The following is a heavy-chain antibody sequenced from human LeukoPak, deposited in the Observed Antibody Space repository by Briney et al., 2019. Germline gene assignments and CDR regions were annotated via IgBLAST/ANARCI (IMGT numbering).Heavy chain of an antibody. V-gene: IGHV4-34*01. D-gene: IGHD6-19*01. CDR2: INHSGST. CDR1: GGSISSYY. J-gene: IGHJ4*02. Sequence: PSETLSLTCTVSGGSISSYYWSWIRQPPGKGLEWVGEINHSGSTNYNPSLKSRVTISVDTSKNQFSLKLSSVTAADTAVYYCARGARAVAMRRGFDYWGQGTLVTVSS. CDR3: ARGARAVAMRRGFDY.